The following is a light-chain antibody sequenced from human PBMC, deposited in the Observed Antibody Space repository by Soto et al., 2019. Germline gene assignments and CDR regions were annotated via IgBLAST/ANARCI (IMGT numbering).Light chain of an antibody. V-gene: IGLV3-25*03. J-gene: IGLJ7*01. Sequence: SYELTQPPSVSVSPGQTARITCSGNALPKQYAYWYQQKPGQAPMMVIYKDNERPSGIPERFSGSSSGTTATLTISGVQAEDEADYYCQSADSSGTHAVFGGGTQLTVL. CDR3: QSADSSGTHAV. CDR1: ALPKQY. CDR2: KDN.